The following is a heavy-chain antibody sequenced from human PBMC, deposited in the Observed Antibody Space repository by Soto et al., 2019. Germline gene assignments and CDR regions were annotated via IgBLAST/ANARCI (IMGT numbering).Heavy chain of an antibody. CDR3: ATAPRAGTGYYYYGMDV. J-gene: IGHJ6*02. D-gene: IGHD6-13*01. CDR2: FDPEDGET. V-gene: IGHV1-24*01. Sequence: ASVKVSCKVSGYTLTELSMHWVRQAPGKGLEWMGGFDPEDGETIYAQKFQGRVTMTEDTSTDTVYMELSSLRSEDTAVYYCATAPRAGTGYYYYGMDVWGQGTTVTVSS. CDR1: GYTLTELS.